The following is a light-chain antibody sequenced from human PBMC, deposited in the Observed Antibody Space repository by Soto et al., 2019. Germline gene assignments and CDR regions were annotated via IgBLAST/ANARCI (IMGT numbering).Light chain of an antibody. V-gene: IGLV2-8*01. J-gene: IGLJ2*01. Sequence: QSALTQPPSASGSPGQSVIISCTGTSGDIGGYNYVSWYQQHPGKAPKLIIYEVSRRPSGVPDRFSGSKSGNTASLTVSGLQAEDEADYYCNSYADNNLIFGGGTKLTVL. CDR1: SGDIGGYNY. CDR2: EVS. CDR3: NSYADNNLI.